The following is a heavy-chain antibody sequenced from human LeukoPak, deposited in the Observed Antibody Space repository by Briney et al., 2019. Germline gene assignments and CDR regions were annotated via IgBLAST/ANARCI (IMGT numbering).Heavy chain of an antibody. Sequence: GGSLRLSCAASRFTFSSYAMSWVRQAPGKGLEWVSAISGSGGSTYHADSVKGRFTISRDNSKNTLYLQMNSLRAEDTAVYYCAKAGDWRGYFDYWGQGTLVTVSS. CDR2: ISGSGGST. D-gene: IGHD3/OR15-3a*01. CDR3: AKAGDWRGYFDY. J-gene: IGHJ4*02. V-gene: IGHV3-23*01. CDR1: RFTFSSYA.